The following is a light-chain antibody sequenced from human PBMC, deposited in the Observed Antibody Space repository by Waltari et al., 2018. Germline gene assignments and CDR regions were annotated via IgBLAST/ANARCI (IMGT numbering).Light chain of an antibody. CDR1: SPNIGAGYG. V-gene: IGLV1-40*01. Sequence: SVLTQPPSVSGAPGQRVTISCTGSSPNIGAGYGVHWYQQLPGTAPKLLIYLNNNRPSGVPDRFSGSKSGTSASLAITGLQAEDEADYYCQSYDSSLSASVFGGGTKLTVL. J-gene: IGLJ3*02. CDR3: QSYDSSLSASV. CDR2: LNN.